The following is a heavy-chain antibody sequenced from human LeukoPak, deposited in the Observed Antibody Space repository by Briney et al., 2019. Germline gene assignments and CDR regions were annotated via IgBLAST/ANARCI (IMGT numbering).Heavy chain of an antibody. J-gene: IGHJ5*02. Sequence: GGSLRLSCAASGLTFSSAWVTWVRLAPGRGLEWVGRIRSKAYGGTTDYAEPVKGRFIISRDDSENTVYLQMNSLKTEDTGDYYCTTVGVYYYDHWGQGTRVTVSS. V-gene: IGHV3-15*01. CDR1: GLTFSSAW. CDR3: TTVGVYYYDH. CDR2: IRSKAYGGTT. D-gene: IGHD3-10*01.